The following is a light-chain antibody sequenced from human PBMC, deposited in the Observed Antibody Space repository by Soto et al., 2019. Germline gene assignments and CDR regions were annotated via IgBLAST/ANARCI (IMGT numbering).Light chain of an antibody. CDR3: AVWDDNLSGVL. V-gene: IGLV1-47*01. CDR1: TSNIGSNY. J-gene: IGLJ2*01. CDR2: RDN. Sequence: QSVLTQSPSASATPGQGVTISCSGGTSNIGSNYVYWYQQLPGAAPKLLIYRDNLRPSGVPDRFSGSKSGTSASLAISGLRSEDEDDYYCAVWDDNLSGVLFGGGTKLTVL.